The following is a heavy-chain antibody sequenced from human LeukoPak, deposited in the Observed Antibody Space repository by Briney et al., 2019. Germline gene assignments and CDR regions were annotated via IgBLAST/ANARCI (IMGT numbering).Heavy chain of an antibody. CDR2: ISNRDTNA. CDR3: AKRSDYSNTAKSFES. D-gene: IGHD4-11*01. J-gene: IGHJ4*02. CDR1: GVPFRTYD. V-gene: IGHV3-23*01. Sequence: GWSLALYCADSGVPFRTYDWSWVRQAPGKGLEWISAISNRDTNAYYADSVKGRSTSSRDNSKNTLCLQMNSLRAEDTAVYYRAKRSDYSNTAKSFESWGQGTPVTVSS.